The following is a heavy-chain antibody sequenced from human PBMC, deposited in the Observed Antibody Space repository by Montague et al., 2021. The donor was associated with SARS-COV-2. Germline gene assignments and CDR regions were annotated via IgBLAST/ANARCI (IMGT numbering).Heavy chain of an antibody. CDR2: SYTSGRI. Sequence: TLSLTCTVSGDSITSGSYYWNWVRQPAGKGLEWVGRSYTSGRIDYNPSLKSRLTISVDTSKNQFSLKLSSVTAADTAVYYCARPLVRGVPKAFDIWGQGALVIVSS. CDR3: ARPLVRGVPKAFDI. D-gene: IGHD3-10*01. CDR1: GDSITSGSYY. J-gene: IGHJ3*02. V-gene: IGHV4-61*02.